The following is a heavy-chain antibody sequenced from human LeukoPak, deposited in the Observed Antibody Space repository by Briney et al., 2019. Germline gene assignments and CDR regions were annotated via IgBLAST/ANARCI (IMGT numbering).Heavy chain of an antibody. CDR3: ARGPSYCDF. V-gene: IGHV4-31*03. Sequence: SQTLSLTCTVSGGSISSDGFYWSWVHQHPGKGLEWIGYISYSGSTYYNPSLKSRVSVSLDTSKSQFSLKLTSVTAADTAVYFCARGPSYCDFWGQGTLVTVSS. CDR2: ISYSGST. J-gene: IGHJ4*02. CDR1: GGSISSDGFY.